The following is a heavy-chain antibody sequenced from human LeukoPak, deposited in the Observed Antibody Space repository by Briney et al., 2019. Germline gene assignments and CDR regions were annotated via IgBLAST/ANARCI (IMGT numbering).Heavy chain of an antibody. J-gene: IGHJ4*02. CDR3: TTGSYYYDSSGYYYDDY. D-gene: IGHD3-22*01. CDR2: IKSKTDGGTT. Sequence: GGSLRLSCAASGFTFSNAWMSWVRQAPGKGLEWVGRIKSKTDGGTTDYAAPVKGRFTISRDDSKNTLYLQVNSLKTEDTAVYYCTTGSYYYDSSGYYYDDYWGQGTLVTVSS. V-gene: IGHV3-15*01. CDR1: GFTFSNAW.